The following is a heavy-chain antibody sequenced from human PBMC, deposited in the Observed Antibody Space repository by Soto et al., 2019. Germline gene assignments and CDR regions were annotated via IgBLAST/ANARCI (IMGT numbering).Heavy chain of an antibody. CDR2: IWPGDSDT. CDR1: GYNFATNC. Sequence: GETLKISCKGFGYNFATNCIGWVLQMPWKGLEWMGIIWPGDSDTRYNPSFQGHVTFSADKSISTAYLHLNSLKASDTAMYYCARLRDYAAGMDVWGQGTTVTVSS. D-gene: IGHD3-16*01. CDR3: ARLRDYAAGMDV. J-gene: IGHJ6*02. V-gene: IGHV5-51*01.